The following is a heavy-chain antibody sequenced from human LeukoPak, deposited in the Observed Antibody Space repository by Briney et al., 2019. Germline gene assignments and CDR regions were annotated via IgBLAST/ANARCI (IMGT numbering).Heavy chain of an antibody. CDR1: GFTFSSYS. CDR3: ARETSIWFGDLEYYYMDV. J-gene: IGHJ6*03. CDR2: ISSSSSYI. D-gene: IGHD3-10*01. Sequence: GGSLGLSCAASGFTFSSYSMNWVRQAPGKGLEWVSSISSSSSYIYYADSVKGRFTISRDNAKNTLYLQMNSLRAEDTAVYYCARETSIWFGDLEYYYMDVWGKGTTVTVSS. V-gene: IGHV3-21*01.